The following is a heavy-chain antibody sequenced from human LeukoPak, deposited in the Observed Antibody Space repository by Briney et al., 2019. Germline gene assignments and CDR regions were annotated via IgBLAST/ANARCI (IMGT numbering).Heavy chain of an antibody. Sequence: SETLSLTCTVSGGSITGYYWSWIRQPPGKGLEWIGYIYYSGSTNYNPSLKSRVTISVDMSKNHFSLKLTSVTAADTAVYYCARDRISYYDRDAFDIWGQGTMLTVSS. CDR3: ARDRISYYDRDAFDI. CDR1: GGSITGYY. V-gene: IGHV4-59*01. J-gene: IGHJ3*02. CDR2: IYYSGST. D-gene: IGHD3-22*01.